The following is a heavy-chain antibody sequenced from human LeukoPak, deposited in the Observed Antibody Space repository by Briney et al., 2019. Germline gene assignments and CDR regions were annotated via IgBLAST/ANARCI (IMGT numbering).Heavy chain of an antibody. D-gene: IGHD5-24*01. V-gene: IGHV1-2*02. CDR2: INPNSGGT. CDR1: GYTFTGFY. Sequence: ASVKVSCKASGYTFTGFYMDWVRQAPGQGLEWMGWINPNSGGTSYAQKFQGRVTMTRDMSISTAYMELTRLRSDDTAVYYCARGRRASRDGPVNFDYWGQGTLVTVSS. J-gene: IGHJ4*02. CDR3: ARGRRASRDGPVNFDY.